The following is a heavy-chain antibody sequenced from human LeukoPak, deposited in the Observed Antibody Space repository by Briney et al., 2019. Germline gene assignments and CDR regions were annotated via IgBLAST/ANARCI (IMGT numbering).Heavy chain of an antibody. CDR1: GYTFTSYA. CDR2: INAGNGNT. Sequence: ASVKVSCKASGYTFTSYAMHWVRQAPGQRLEWMGWINAGNGNTKYSQKFQGRVTITRDTSASTAYMELSGLRSEDTAVYYCARGMYSSGWYDEVGAFDIWGQGTMVTVSS. CDR3: ARGMYSSGWYDEVGAFDI. V-gene: IGHV1-3*01. D-gene: IGHD6-19*01. J-gene: IGHJ3*02.